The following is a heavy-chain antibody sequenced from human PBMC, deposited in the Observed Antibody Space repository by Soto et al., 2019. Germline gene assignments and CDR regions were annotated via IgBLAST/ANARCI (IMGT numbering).Heavy chain of an antibody. CDR1: GGSITSYY. CDR2: IHYSGSA. Sequence: SENLSLTCTVSGGSITSYYWSWIRQSPERGLEWIGYIHYSGSANYNPSLNSRLTMSVDRSKSQFSMKLASVTAADTAVYYCARRVGGSGLNWFDPWGQGTLVTVSS. V-gene: IGHV4-59*12. J-gene: IGHJ5*02. D-gene: IGHD6-19*01. CDR3: ARRVGGSGLNWFDP.